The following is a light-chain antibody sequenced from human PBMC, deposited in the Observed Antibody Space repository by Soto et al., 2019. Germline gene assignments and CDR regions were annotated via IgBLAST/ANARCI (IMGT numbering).Light chain of an antibody. CDR1: QSVGRD. V-gene: IGKV3-15*01. CDR3: QLYGSSRWT. CDR2: GAS. J-gene: IGKJ1*01. Sequence: EIVMTQSPATLSVSPGEGATLSCRASQSVGRDLAWYQQKPGQAPRLLIYGASTRATGIPARFTGSGSGTEFTLAINSLQSEDFAVYFCQLYGSSRWTFGQGTKVDIK.